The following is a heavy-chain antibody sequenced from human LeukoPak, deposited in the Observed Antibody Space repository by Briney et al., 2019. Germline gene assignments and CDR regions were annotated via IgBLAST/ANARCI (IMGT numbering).Heavy chain of an antibody. CDR2: ISGSGVTT. J-gene: IGHJ1*01. D-gene: IGHD1-26*01. CDR3: VKKVVVGATSPYSDFQD. CDR1: GFTFSSYA. Sequence: GESLRLSCIASGFTFSSYAMGWVRQAPEKGLDWVSAISGSGVTTHYAGSVQGRFSISRDNSKNTLYLQMNSLRVEDTALYYCVKKVVVGATSPYSDFQDWGQGTLVTVSS. V-gene: IGHV3-23*01.